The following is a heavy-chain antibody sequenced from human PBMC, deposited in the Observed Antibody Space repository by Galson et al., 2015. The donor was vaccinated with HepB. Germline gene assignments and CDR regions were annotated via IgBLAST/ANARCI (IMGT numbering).Heavy chain of an antibody. D-gene: IGHD2/OR15-2a*01. CDR3: ARGARGRTLDY. V-gene: IGHV3-30-3*01. CDR1: GFTFSSYA. Sequence: SLRLSCAASGFTFSSYAMHWVRQAPGKGLEWVAVISYDGSNKYYADSVKGRFTIPRDNSENTLYLQMNSLRAEDTAVYYCARGARGRTLDYWGQGTLVTVSS. J-gene: IGHJ4*02. CDR2: ISYDGSNK.